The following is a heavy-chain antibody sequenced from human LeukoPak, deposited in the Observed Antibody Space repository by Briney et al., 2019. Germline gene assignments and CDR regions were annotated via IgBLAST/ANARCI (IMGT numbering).Heavy chain of an antibody. D-gene: IGHD3-16*01. V-gene: IGHV3-23*01. CDR1: GFAFSSYA. CDR3: AKGLGSLSYYGVDV. Sequence: GGSLRLSCAASGFAFSSYAMSWVRQAPGKGLGWVSAVSGNGGSTFYADSVKGRVTISRDNSKNTLYLLMNSLRAEDTAVYYCAKGLGSLSYYGVDVWGQGTTVTVSS. J-gene: IGHJ6*02. CDR2: VSGNGGST.